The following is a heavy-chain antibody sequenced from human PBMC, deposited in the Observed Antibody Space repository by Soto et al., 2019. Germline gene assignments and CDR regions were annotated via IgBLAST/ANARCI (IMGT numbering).Heavy chain of an antibody. Sequence: SVKVSCKASGGTFSSYAISWVRQAPGQGLEWMGGIIPIFGTANYAQKFQGRVTITADESTSTAYMELSSLRSEDTAVYYCAARGIAARTPYYYYGMDVWGQGTTVTVSS. J-gene: IGHJ6*02. D-gene: IGHD6-6*01. CDR3: AARGIAARTPYYYYGMDV. CDR2: IIPIFGTA. CDR1: GGTFSSYA. V-gene: IGHV1-69*13.